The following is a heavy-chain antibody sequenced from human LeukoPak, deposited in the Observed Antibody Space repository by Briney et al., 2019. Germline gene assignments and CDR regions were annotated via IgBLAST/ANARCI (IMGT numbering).Heavy chain of an antibody. CDR2: IYYSGST. CDR3: ARAPSRAPNVWFDP. J-gene: IGHJ5*02. CDR1: GGSISSYY. Sequence: PSETLSLTCTVSGGSISSYYWGWIRQPPGKGLEWIGYIYYSGSTDYNPSLKSRVTISVDTSKNQFSLKLSSVTAADTAVYYCARAPSRAPNVWFDPWGQGTLVTVSS. V-gene: IGHV4-59*01.